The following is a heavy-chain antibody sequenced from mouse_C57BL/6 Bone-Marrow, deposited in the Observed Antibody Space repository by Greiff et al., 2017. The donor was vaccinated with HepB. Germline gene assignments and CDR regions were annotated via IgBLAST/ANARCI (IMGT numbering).Heavy chain of an antibody. CDR1: GYAFSSSW. J-gene: IGHJ4*01. Sequence: QVQLQQSGPELVKPGASVKISCKASGYAFSSSWMNWVKQRPGKGLEWIGRIYPGDGDTNYNGKFKGKATLTADKSSSTAYMQRSSLTSDDSAVYFSARERDSPCYYAMCDWGQGTSVTVSS. D-gene: IGHD3-3*01. CDR3: ARERDSPCYYAMCD. CDR2: IYPGDGDT. V-gene: IGHV1-82*01.